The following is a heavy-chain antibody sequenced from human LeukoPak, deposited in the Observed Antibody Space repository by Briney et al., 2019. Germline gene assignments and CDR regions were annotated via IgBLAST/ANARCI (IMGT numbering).Heavy chain of an antibody. CDR1: GYTFSNYS. D-gene: IGHD2-8*02. V-gene: IGHV1-18*01. CDR3: ARVGRAGSVLVTATANGGFDI. Sequence: ASVKVSCKASGYTFSNYSVTWVRQAPGQGLEWVGWINGYNHSRNYGSGFRDRVTMTADTTTSTAFLVLRGLRCDDTAIYYCARVGRAGSVLVTATANGGFDIWGRGTMVSVSS. J-gene: IGHJ3*02. CDR2: INGYNHSR.